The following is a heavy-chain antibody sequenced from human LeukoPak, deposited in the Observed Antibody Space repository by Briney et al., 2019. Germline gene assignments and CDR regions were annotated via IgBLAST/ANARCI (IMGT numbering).Heavy chain of an antibody. CDR1: GGSISSSDW. CDR3: ARCAPSDFGVVVFAP. CDR2: IYYSWSP. V-gene: IGHV4-4*02. J-gene: IGHJ5*02. Sequence: SGTLSLTCAVSGGSISSSDWWSLGRQPPGKGLGWVGVIYYSWSPNYNPPPKGRVTISVHKSKTQFSLTLSSVTAPDTAVHYCARCAPSDFGVVVFAPWGQGTLLTVS. D-gene: IGHD3-3*01.